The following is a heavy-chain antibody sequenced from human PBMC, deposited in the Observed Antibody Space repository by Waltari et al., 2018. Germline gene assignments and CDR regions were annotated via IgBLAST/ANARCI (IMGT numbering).Heavy chain of an antibody. D-gene: IGHD3-10*01. V-gene: IGHV1-69*14. J-gene: IGHJ4*02. CDR2: IIPIFGTA. CDR1: GGTFSSYA. Sequence: QVQLVQYGAEVKKPGSLVKVSCKPSGGTFSSYATSCVRQAPGKGLEWMGGIIPIFGTANYAQKFQGRVTITADKSTSTAYMELSSLRSEDTAVYYCATALPSGEGFDYWGQGTLVTVSS. CDR3: ATALPSGEGFDY.